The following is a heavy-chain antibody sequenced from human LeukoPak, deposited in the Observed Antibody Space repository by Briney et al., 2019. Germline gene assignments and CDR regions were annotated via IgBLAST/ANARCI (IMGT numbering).Heavy chain of an antibody. CDR1: GFTFSSYA. J-gene: IGHJ4*02. D-gene: IGHD3-10*01. V-gene: IGHV3-23*01. Sequence: GGSLRLSCAASGFTFSSYAMSWVRQAPGKGLEWVSAISGSGGSTYYADSVKGRLTISRDNSKNTLYLQMNSLRAEDTAVYYCARYYGSGSLNSFFDYWGQGTLVTVSS. CDR3: ARYYGSGSLNSFFDY. CDR2: ISGSGGST.